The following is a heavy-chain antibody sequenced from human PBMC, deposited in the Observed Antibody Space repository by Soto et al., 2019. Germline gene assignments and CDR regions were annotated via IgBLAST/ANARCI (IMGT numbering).Heavy chain of an antibody. J-gene: IGHJ5*02. Sequence: QVQLVESGGGLVKPGGSLRLSCAASGFTFSDYYMSWIRQAPGKGLEWVSYISSSGSTIYYADSVKGRFTISRDNAKNSRYLQMNSLRAEDTAVYYCTRDTSAIPAAPLNWFDPWGQGTLVTVSS. V-gene: IGHV3-11*01. CDR1: GFTFSDYY. CDR3: TRDTSAIPAAPLNWFDP. CDR2: ISSSGSTI. D-gene: IGHD2-2*01.